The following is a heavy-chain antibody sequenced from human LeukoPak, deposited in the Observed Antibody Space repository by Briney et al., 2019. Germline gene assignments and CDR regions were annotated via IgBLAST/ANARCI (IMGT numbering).Heavy chain of an antibody. V-gene: IGHV1-58*02. J-gene: IGHJ4*02. CDR3: AAVGGDVRLGELSLSPIDY. CDR1: GFTFTSSA. Sequence: GTSVKVSCKASGFTFTSSAMQWVRQARGQRLEWIGWIVVGSGNTNYAQKFQERVTITRDRSTSTAYMELSSLRSEDTAVYYCAAVGGDVRLGELSLSPIDYWGQGTLVTVSS. CDR2: IVVGSGNT. D-gene: IGHD3-16*02.